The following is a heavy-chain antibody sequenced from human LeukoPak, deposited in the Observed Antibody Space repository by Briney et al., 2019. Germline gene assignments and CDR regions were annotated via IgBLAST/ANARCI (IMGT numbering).Heavy chain of an antibody. CDR3: ARESAAVVNWFDP. V-gene: IGHV4-59*01. Sequence: SETLSLTCTVSGGSISSYYWSWIRQPPGKGLEWIGYIYYSGSTNYNPSLKSRVTISVDPSKNQFSLKLSSVTAADTAVYYCARESAAVVNWFDPWGQGTLVTVSS. CDR2: IYYSGST. CDR1: GGSISSYY. J-gene: IGHJ5*02. D-gene: IGHD6-13*01.